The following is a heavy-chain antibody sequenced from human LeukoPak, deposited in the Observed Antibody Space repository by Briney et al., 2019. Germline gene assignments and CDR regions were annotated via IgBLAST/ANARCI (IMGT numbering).Heavy chain of an antibody. Sequence: SETLSLTCTVPGGSISSYDWNGIRQPPGKELEWIGYIYYSGSTNYNPTLKSRVTISVDTSKNQFSLKLSSVTAADTAVYYCASLWFGELPQSIWGQGTLVTVSS. CDR2: IYYSGST. J-gene: IGHJ4*02. D-gene: IGHD3-10*01. CDR3: ASLWFGELPQSI. V-gene: IGHV4-59*08. CDR1: GGSISSYD.